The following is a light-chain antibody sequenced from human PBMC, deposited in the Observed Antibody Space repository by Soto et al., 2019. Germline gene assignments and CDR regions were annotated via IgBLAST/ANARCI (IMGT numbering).Light chain of an antibody. CDR1: QSVSSY. J-gene: IGKJ4*01. CDR3: QQRSNWPPGGLT. Sequence: EIVLTQSPATLSLSPGERATLSCRTSQSVSSYLAWYQQKPGQAPRLLIYDASNRATGIPARFSGSGSGTDFGLTISSREPEDFAVYYCQQRSNWPPGGLTFGGGTKVEIK. CDR2: DAS. V-gene: IGKV3-11*01.